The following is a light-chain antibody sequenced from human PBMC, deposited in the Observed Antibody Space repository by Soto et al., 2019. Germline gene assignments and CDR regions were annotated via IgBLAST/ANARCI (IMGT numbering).Light chain of an antibody. CDR3: QQRNIWTPVT. CDR2: GAF. J-gene: IGKJ5*01. Sequence: EIVLTHSPATLSLSPWEIATLSCRASPGVTNYLAWYQQKPGQAPRPLIYGAFNRATGIPARFSGSGSGTDFTLTISSLEPEDFAVYYCQQRNIWTPVTFGQGTRLEI. CDR1: PGVTNY. V-gene: IGKV3-11*01.